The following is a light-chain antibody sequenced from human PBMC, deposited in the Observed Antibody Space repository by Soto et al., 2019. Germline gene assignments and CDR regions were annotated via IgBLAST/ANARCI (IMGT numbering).Light chain of an antibody. CDR3: QQYGSSPYT. Sequence: EIVLTQSPATLSLSPGERATLSCRASQSVDTYLAWYQHRPGQAPRLLIYDASNRATGISARFSGSGFGTDFTLTISSLEPEDFAVYYCQQYGSSPYTFGQGTKVDIK. V-gene: IGKV3-11*01. CDR1: QSVDTY. J-gene: IGKJ2*01. CDR2: DAS.